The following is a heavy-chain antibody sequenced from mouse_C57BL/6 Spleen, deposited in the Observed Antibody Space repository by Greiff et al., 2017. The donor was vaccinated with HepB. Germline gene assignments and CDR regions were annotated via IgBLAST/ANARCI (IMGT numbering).Heavy chain of an antibody. CDR1: GYAFSSSW. J-gene: IGHJ2*01. V-gene: IGHV1-82*01. CDR3: ARGTTVVDFDY. D-gene: IGHD1-1*01. Sequence: QVHVKQSGPELVKPGASVKISCKASGYAFSSSWMNWVKQRPGKGLEWIGRIYPGDGDTNYNGKFKGKATLTADKSSSTAYMQLSSLTSEDSAVYFCARGTTVVDFDYWGQGTTLTVSS. CDR2: IYPGDGDT.